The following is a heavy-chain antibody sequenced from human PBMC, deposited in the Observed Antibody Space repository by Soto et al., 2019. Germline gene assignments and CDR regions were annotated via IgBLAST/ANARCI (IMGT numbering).Heavy chain of an antibody. J-gene: IGHJ3*02. CDR1: GFTFSNAW. D-gene: IGHD7-27*01. CDR3: TTDLGGAPLTGDDAFDI. Sequence: GGSLRLSCAASGFTFSNAWMSWVRQAPGKGLEWVGRIKSKTDGGTTDYAAPVKGRFTISRDDSKNTLYLQMNSLKTEDTAVYYCTTDLGGAPLTGDDAFDIWGQGTMVTVSS. V-gene: IGHV3-15*01. CDR2: IKSKTDGGTT.